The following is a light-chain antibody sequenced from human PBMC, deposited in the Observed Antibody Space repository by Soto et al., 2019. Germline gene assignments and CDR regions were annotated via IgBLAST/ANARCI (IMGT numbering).Light chain of an antibody. CDR2: EVS. CDR3: QQFDSVPIT. V-gene: IGKV1-33*01. J-gene: IGKJ4*01. Sequence: DIQMTQSPSSLSASVGDRVTITCQASQDIRKCLNWYQQKPGKAPKLLIFEVSDLQRGVPSRFSGSRSGTGFTFTISSLQPEDVATYYCQQFDSVPITFGGGTKVDIK. CDR1: QDIRKC.